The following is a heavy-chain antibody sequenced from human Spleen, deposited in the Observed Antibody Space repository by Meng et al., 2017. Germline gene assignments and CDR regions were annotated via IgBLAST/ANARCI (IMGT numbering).Heavy chain of an antibody. D-gene: IGHD4-11*01. CDR1: GGSCSGYY. CDR3: ARGPTTMAHDFDY. V-gene: IGHV4-34*01. CDR2: INHSGST. Sequence: QVQPKEVGEGLLNPLQPLSLTCAVYGGSCSGYYWSWIRQPPGKGLKGIGEINHSGSTNCNPSLKSRVTISVDTSQNNLSLKLSSVTAADSAVYYCARGPTTMAHDFDYWGQGTLVTVSS. J-gene: IGHJ4*02.